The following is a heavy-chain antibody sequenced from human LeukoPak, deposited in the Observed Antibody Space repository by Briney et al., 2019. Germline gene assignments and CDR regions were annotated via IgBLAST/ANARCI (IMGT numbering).Heavy chain of an antibody. V-gene: IGHV1-69*13. Sequence: GASVKVSCKASGGTFSSYAISWVRQAPGQGLEWMGGIIPIFGTVNYAQKFQGRVTITADESTSTAYMELSSLRSEDTAVYYCARARTDYGDYPVFNYYYYYMDVWGKGTTVTISS. CDR2: IIPIFGTV. J-gene: IGHJ6*03. CDR1: GGTFSSYA. CDR3: ARARTDYGDYPVFNYYYYYMDV. D-gene: IGHD4-17*01.